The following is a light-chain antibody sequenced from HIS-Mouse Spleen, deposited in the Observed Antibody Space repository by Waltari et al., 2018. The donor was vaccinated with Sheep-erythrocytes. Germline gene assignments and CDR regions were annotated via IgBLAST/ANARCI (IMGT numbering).Light chain of an antibody. V-gene: IGLV2-23*01. CDR2: EGS. J-gene: IGLJ3*02. Sequence: QSALTQPASVSGSPGQSITISCTGTSSDVGSYNLVPWYHQHPAKAPKLMIYEGSKRPSGVSNRFSGSKSGNTASLTISGLQAEDEADYYCCSYAGSSTPWVFGGGTKLTVL. CDR3: CSYAGSSTPWV. CDR1: SSDVGSYNL.